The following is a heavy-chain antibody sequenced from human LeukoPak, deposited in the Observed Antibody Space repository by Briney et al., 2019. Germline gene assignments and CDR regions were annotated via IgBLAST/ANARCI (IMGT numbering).Heavy chain of an antibody. CDR1: GLTFSSSW. D-gene: IGHD3-10*01. Sequence: GGSLRLSCAASGLTFSSSWMIWVRQAPGKGLEWVANMDQDGSHKTYVHSVKGRFTISRDNARNSLYLQMNSVRAEDTAMYFCARGFGRGSVDYWGQGTLVTVSS. CDR2: MDQDGSHK. V-gene: IGHV3-7*01. J-gene: IGHJ4*02. CDR3: ARGFGRGSVDY.